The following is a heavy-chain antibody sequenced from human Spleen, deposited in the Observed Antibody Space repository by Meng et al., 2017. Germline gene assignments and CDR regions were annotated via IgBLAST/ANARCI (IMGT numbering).Heavy chain of an antibody. CDR1: GGIFSNYV. D-gene: IGHD2-2*01. Sequence: SVKVSCKALGGIFSNYVIGWVRQAPGQGLEWMGGINAVFGTTNYAQKFQDRVTITSDESTSTVYMELTRLTSEDTAVYFCGRKAGNCISTTCYSLDYWGQGTLVTVSS. J-gene: IGHJ4*02. V-gene: IGHV1-69*13. CDR2: INAVFGTT. CDR3: GRKAGNCISTTCYSLDY.